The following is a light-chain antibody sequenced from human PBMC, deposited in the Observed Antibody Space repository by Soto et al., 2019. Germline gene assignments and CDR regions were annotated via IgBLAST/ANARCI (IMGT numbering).Light chain of an antibody. J-gene: IGKJ4*01. Sequence: DIPMTQSPSSLSASVGDRVTITCRASQGISNYLAWYQQKPGKVPKLLIYAASTLQSGVPSRFSGSGSGTDFTLTISSLQPEDVATYYCQKYNRAPPLTFGGGTKVEIK. CDR2: AAS. CDR1: QGISNY. CDR3: QKYNRAPPLT. V-gene: IGKV1-27*01.